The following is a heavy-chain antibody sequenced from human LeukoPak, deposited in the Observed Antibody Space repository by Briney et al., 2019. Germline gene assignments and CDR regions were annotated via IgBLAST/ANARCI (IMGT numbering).Heavy chain of an antibody. CDR1: GFTFSSYE. V-gene: IGHV3-48*03. CDR2: ISSSGTTI. Sequence: GGSLRLSCAASGFTFSSYEMNWVRQAPGKGLEWVSYISSSGTTIYYADSVKGRFTISRDNARNSLYLQMESLRAEDTAVYYCARGAWGSPGDYWGRGTLVTVSS. J-gene: IGHJ4*02. D-gene: IGHD3-16*01. CDR3: ARGAWGSPGDY.